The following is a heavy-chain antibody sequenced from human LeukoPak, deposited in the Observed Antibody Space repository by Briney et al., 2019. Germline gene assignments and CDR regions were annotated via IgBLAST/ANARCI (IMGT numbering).Heavy chain of an antibody. CDR3: ARGNSGSYYY. Sequence: GGSLRLSCAASGFTFSSYAMHWVRQAPGKGLEYVSAISSNGGSTYYANSVKGRFTISRDNSKNTLYLQMGSLRAEDMAVYYCARGNSGSYYYWGQGTLVTVSS. V-gene: IGHV3-64*01. CDR2: ISSNGGST. D-gene: IGHD1-26*01. J-gene: IGHJ4*02. CDR1: GFTFSSYA.